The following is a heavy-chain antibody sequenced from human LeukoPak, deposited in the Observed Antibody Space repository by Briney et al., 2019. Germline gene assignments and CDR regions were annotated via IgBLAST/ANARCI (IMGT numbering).Heavy chain of an antibody. Sequence: GGSLRLSCAASGYTFSSYAMSWVRQAPGKGLEWVSLISDSGGSTYYADSVKGRFTISRDNSKNTLFVQMDSLRGEDTAVYYCARDRGGSGWYYLDYWGQGTLVTVSS. CDR3: ARDRGGSGWYYLDY. D-gene: IGHD6-19*01. V-gene: IGHV3-23*01. J-gene: IGHJ4*02. CDR1: GYTFSSYA. CDR2: ISDSGGST.